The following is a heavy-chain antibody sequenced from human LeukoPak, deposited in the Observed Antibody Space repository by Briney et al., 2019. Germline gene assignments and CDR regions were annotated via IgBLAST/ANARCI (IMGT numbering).Heavy chain of an antibody. D-gene: IGHD4-17*01. J-gene: IGHJ6*03. CDR2: ISSSGSTI. CDR1: GFTFSSYE. Sequence: PGGSLRLSCAASGFTFSSYEMNWVRQAPGKGLEWVSYISSSGSTIYYADSVKGRFTISRDNAKNSLYLQMNSLRAEDTAVYYCARDYMVTTFPYYYYMDVWGKGTTVTISS. V-gene: IGHV3-48*03. CDR3: ARDYMVTTFPYYYYMDV.